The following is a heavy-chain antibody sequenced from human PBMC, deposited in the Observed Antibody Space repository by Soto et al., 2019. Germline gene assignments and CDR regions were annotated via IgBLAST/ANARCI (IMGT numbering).Heavy chain of an antibody. Sequence: ASVKVSCKASGYTVTSYNMHWVRQSPGQGLEWMGIINSSGGSTTYAQKFQGRVTMTRDTSTNTVYMELSSLRSDDTAIYYCARQWQKQLWSFDYWGQGTLVTVSS. D-gene: IGHD5-18*01. CDR3: ARQWQKQLWSFDY. CDR2: INSSGGST. CDR1: GYTVTSYN. V-gene: IGHV1-46*01. J-gene: IGHJ4*02.